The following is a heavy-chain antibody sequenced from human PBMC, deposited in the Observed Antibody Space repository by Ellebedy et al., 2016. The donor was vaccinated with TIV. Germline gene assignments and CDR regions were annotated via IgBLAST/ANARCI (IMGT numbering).Heavy chain of an antibody. J-gene: IGHJ3*01. CDR3: ARDFTPLTN. V-gene: IGHV3-48*01. CDR1: GFTFSSYS. D-gene: IGHD3-3*01. Sequence: PGGSLRLSCAASGFTFSSYSMNWVRQAPGKGLEWVSYISSSSSTIYYADSVKGRFTISRDNAKNSLYLQMNSLRAEDTAVYYCARDFTPLTNWGQGTMVTVSS. CDR2: ISSSSSTI.